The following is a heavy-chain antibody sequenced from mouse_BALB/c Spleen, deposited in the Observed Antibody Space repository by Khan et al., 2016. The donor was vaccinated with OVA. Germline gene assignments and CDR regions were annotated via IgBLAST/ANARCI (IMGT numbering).Heavy chain of an antibody. CDR2: IDPYNGVT. CDR3: ARSSDGYYPLAD. V-gene: IGHV1S135*01. D-gene: IGHD2-3*01. CDR1: GYAFTTYN. J-gene: IGHJ3*01. Sequence: EVQLQESGPELVRPGASVKVSCKASGYAFTTYNMYWVKQSHGKSLEWIGYIDPYNGVTNYNQNFKDKATLTVDKSSSAAYMHLDSLTSEDSAVYFCARSSDGYYPLADWGQGTLVTVSA.